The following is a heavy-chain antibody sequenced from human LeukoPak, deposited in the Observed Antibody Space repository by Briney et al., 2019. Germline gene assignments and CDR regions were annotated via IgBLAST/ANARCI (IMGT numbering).Heavy chain of an antibody. CDR2: IKEDGSEK. CDR3: AREWELLDY. CDR1: GFTFSSHW. D-gene: IGHD1-26*01. J-gene: IGHJ4*02. Sequence: GGSLRLSCAASGFTFSSHWMNWVRQAPGKGLEWVANIKEDGSEKYYVDSVKGRFTISRDNAKNSLYLQMNSLRAEDTAVYYCAREWELLDYWGQGTLVTVSS. V-gene: IGHV3-7*01.